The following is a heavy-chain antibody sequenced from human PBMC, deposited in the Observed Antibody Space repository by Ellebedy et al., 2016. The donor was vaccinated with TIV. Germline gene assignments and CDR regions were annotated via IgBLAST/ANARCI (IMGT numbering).Heavy chain of an antibody. V-gene: IGHV3-33*01. CDR1: GFTFSSYG. J-gene: IGHJ4*02. Sequence: PGGSLRLSCAASGFTFSSYGMHWVRQAPGQGLEWVAVIRYDGSNKYYADSVKGRFTISRDNSKNTLYLQMNSLRAEDPAVYYCARDYGDSLWGLDYWGQGTLVTVSS. D-gene: IGHD4-17*01. CDR3: ARDYGDSLWGLDY. CDR2: IRYDGSNK.